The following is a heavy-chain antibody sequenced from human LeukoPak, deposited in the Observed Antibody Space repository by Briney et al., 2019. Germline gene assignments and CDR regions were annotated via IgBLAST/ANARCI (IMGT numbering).Heavy chain of an antibody. CDR2: INHSGST. V-gene: IGHV4-34*01. CDR3: AGIEYSSSPQAH. CDR1: GGSFSGYY. D-gene: IGHD6-6*01. J-gene: IGHJ4*02. Sequence: PSETLSLTCAVYGGSFSGYYWSWIRQPPGKGLEWIGEINHSGSTNYNPSLKSRVTISVDTSKNQFSLKLSSVTAADTAVYYCAGIEYSSSPQAHWGRGTLVTVSS.